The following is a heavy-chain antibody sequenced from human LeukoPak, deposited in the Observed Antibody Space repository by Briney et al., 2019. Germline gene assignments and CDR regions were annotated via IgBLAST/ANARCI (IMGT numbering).Heavy chain of an antibody. CDR1: GYTLTELS. D-gene: IGHD4-23*01. J-gene: IGHJ5*02. V-gene: IGHV1-24*01. CDR3: ATSGGDYGGNSVIGWFDP. Sequence: GASVKVSCKVSGYTLTELSMHWVRQAPGKGLEWMGGFDPEDSETIYAQKFQGRVTMTEDTSTDTAYMELSSLRSEDTAVYYCATSGGDYGGNSVIGWFDPWGQGTLVTVSS. CDR2: FDPEDSET.